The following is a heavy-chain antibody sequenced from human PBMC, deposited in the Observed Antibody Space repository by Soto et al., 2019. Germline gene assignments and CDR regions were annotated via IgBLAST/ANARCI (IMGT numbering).Heavy chain of an antibody. D-gene: IGHD5-18*01. Sequence: GESLKISCTGSGYSFTRYWIGWVRQMPGKGLEWMGIIYPGDSDTRYSPSFQGQVTISADKSISTAYLQWSSLKASDTAMYYCARPQDKAAMVTRYWGQGTLVTVSS. CDR1: GYSFTRYW. J-gene: IGHJ4*02. CDR2: IYPGDSDT. V-gene: IGHV5-51*01. CDR3: ARPQDKAAMVTRY.